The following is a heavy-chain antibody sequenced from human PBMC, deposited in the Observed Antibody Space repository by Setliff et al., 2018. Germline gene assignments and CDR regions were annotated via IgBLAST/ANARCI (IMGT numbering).Heavy chain of an antibody. D-gene: IGHD3-10*02. CDR2: FDPEDGET. CDR3: ATGRLCWGSAFDI. Sequence: GSSVKVSCKVSGYTLTELSRHWVRQAHGKGLEWIGGFDPEDGETLYAQKFQGRVTMTEDTSTGTAYMELSSLRSEDTAVYYCATGRLCWGSAFDIWGQGAMVTVSS. V-gene: IGHV1-24*01. J-gene: IGHJ3*02. CDR1: GYTLTELS.